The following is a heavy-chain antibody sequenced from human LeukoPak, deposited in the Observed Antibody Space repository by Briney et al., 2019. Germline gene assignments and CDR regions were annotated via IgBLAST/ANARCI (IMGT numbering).Heavy chain of an antibody. Sequence: GGFLRLSCAASGFTFSSYAMRWVRQAPGERLEGVSGISANGDTTKYADSVKGRFTISSDNAKNTVLLQMDSLRADDTAVYYCAKEGRIAAGTGDYFDYWGQGTLVTVSS. J-gene: IGHJ4*02. CDR2: ISANGDTT. CDR3: AKEGRIAAGTGDYFDY. CDR1: GFTFSSYA. V-gene: IGHV3-23*01. D-gene: IGHD6-13*01.